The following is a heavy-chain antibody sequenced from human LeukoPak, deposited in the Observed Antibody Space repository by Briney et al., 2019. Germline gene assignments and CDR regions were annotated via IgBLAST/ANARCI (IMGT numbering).Heavy chain of an antibody. V-gene: IGHV1-46*01. CDR1: GYTFSRYY. D-gene: IGHD3-22*01. Sequence: ASVKVSCKASGYTFSRYYIHWVRQAPGQGLEWMVVINPSGGSTSYAQKFQGRVSMTRDTSTSTVYMELSSLRSEDSAIFFCAREDDYSDSSGYHLFDYWGQGTLVTVSS. J-gene: IGHJ4*02. CDR2: INPSGGST. CDR3: AREDDYSDSSGYHLFDY.